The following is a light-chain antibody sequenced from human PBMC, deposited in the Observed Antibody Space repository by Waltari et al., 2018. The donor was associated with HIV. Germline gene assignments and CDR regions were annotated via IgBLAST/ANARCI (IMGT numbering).Light chain of an antibody. Sequence: QSALTQPASVSGSPGQSITISCTGSSDAVGGSNYVSWYQQHPGKAPKVMIYDVSKRPSGVSNRFSGSKSGNTASLTISGLQAEYEADYYCCSYVGSSTWVFGGGTKLTVL. J-gene: IGLJ3*02. CDR1: SDAVGGSNY. V-gene: IGLV2-23*02. CDR2: DVS. CDR3: CSYVGSSTWV.